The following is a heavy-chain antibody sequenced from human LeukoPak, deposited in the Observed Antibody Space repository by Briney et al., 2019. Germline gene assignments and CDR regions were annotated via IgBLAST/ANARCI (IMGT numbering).Heavy chain of an antibody. CDR2: ISRDGSDK. CDR3: ARDYLSSGWYVASYDY. CDR1: GFLFSSYA. Sequence: PGRSLRLSCAASGFLFSSYAMDSVRQSPGKGLEWVAVISRDGSDKYYADSVKGRFTSSRDTSTKKVSLEISTLRVEDTAVSYSARDYLSSGWYVASYDYWGRGTLVIVSS. V-gene: IGHV3-30*04. D-gene: IGHD6-19*01. J-gene: IGHJ4*02.